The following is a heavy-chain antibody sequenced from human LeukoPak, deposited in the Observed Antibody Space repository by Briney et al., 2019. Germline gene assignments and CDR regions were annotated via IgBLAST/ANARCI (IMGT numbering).Heavy chain of an antibody. J-gene: IGHJ4*02. CDR1: GYTFTRYY. V-gene: IGHV1-46*01. CDR3: ARDLQQLVPLGY. D-gene: IGHD6-13*01. CDR2: INPSGGST. Sequence: AAVKVSCKASGYTFTRYYMHWVRQAPVHGLEWMGIINPSGGSTSYAQKFQGRVTMTRDTSTSTVYMELSSLRSEDTAVYYCARDLQQLVPLGYWGQGTLVTVSS.